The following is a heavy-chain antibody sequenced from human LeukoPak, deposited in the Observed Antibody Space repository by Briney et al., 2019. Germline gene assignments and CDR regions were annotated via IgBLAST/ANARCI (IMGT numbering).Heavy chain of an antibody. J-gene: IGHJ4*02. CDR1: GHTFTGYY. V-gene: IGHV1-2*02. CDR3: ARGVSGSYSFDY. D-gene: IGHD1-26*01. Sequence: ASVKVSCKASGHTFTGYYMHWVRQAPGQGLEWMGWINPNSGGTNYARKFQGRVTMTRDTSISTAYMDLSRLRSDDTAVYCCARGVSGSYSFDYWGQGTLVTVSS. CDR2: INPNSGGT.